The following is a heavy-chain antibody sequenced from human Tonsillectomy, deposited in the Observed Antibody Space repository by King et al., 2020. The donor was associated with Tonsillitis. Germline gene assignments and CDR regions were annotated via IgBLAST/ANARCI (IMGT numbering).Heavy chain of an antibody. V-gene: IGHV1-46*01. J-gene: IGHJ2*01. CDR2: INPNGTGT. CDR3: AREGGSFRHFDL. D-gene: IGHD2/OR15-2a*01. Sequence: QLVQSGAEVKEPGASLKVSCKASGYSFTNYYMHWVRQAPGQRLEWMGLINPNGTGTGYAQNFQGRITMTRDMSTGTDYMELSSLRSDDTAVYYCAREGGSFRHFDLWGRGTLVTVSS. CDR1: GYSFTNYY.